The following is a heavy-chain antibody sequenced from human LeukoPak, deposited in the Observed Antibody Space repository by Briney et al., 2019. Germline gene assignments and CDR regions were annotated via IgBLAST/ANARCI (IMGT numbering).Heavy chain of an antibody. D-gene: IGHD2-15*01. V-gene: IGHV3-48*03. CDR2: ISSSGSTI. J-gene: IGHJ5*02. CDR3: ASSEGNCSGGSCHTYNWFDP. Sequence: GGSPRLSCAASGFTFSSYEMNWVRQAPGKGLEWVSYISSSGSTIYYADSVKGRFTISRDNAKNSLYLQMNSLRAEDTAVYYCASSEGNCSGGSCHTYNWFDPWGQGTLVTVSS. CDR1: GFTFSSYE.